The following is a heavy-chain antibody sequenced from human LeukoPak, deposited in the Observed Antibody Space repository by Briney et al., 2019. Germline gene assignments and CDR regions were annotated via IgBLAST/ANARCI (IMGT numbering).Heavy chain of an antibody. V-gene: IGHV1-46*01. CDR1: GYTFTSYY. J-gene: IGHJ5*02. CDR3: AGGVVPAALFSWFDP. D-gene: IGHD2-2*01. CDR2: INPSGGST. Sequence: ASVKVSCKASGYTFTSYYMHWVRQAPGQGLEWMGIINPSGGSTSYAQKFQGRVTMTRDTSTSTVYMQLSSLRSEDTAVYYCAGGVVPAALFSWFDPWGQGTLVTVSS.